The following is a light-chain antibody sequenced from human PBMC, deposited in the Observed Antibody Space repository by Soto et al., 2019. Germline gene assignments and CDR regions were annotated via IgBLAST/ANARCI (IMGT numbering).Light chain of an antibody. CDR2: RNH. CDR3: AAWDDSLRAVV. V-gene: IGLV1-44*01. Sequence: QLVLTQSPSASATPGQRVTISCSGSRSNIGTYAVNWYQQLPGPAPTLLIFRNHQRPSGVPDRFSGSKSGTSASLAIGGPQSEDEADYYCAAWDDSLRAVVFGGGTKLTVL. CDR1: RSNIGTYA. J-gene: IGLJ2*01.